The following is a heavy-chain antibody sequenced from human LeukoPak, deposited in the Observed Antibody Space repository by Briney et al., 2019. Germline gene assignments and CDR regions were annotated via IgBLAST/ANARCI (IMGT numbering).Heavy chain of an antibody. CDR1: GYSITCYL. V-gene: IGHV5-51*01. CDR2: IYPGDYKT. CDR3: TGPACSSTSCYAFDM. D-gene: IGHD2-2*01. J-gene: IGHJ3*02. Sequence: GESLNISCKGSGYSITCYLIGWVRQMPGRRLERVWIIYPGDYKTRSRPSFRGQVIISADNSISTANLQWSSLKASDTAMYYCTGPACSSTSCYAFDMWGQGRMVTVSA.